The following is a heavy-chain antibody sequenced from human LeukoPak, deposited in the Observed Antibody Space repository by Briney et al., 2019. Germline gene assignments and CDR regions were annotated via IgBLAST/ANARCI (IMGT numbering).Heavy chain of an antibody. CDR3: ARVRVALYYDFWSGYWDV. V-gene: IGHV3-30-3*01. Sequence: GGSLRLSCAASGFTFSSYAMHWVRQAPGKGLEWVAVISYDGSNKYYADSVKGRFTISRDNSKNTLYLQMNSLRAEDTAVYYCARVRVALYYDFWSGYWDVWGQGTTVTVSS. D-gene: IGHD3-3*01. J-gene: IGHJ6*02. CDR2: ISYDGSNK. CDR1: GFTFSSYA.